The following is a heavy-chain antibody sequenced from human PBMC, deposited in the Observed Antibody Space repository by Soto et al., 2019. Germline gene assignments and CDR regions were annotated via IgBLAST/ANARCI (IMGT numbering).Heavy chain of an antibody. CDR1: GYTFTNYG. V-gene: IGHV1-18*01. J-gene: IGHJ4*02. Sequence: QVQLVQSGAEVKKPGASVKVSCKASGYTFTNYGIHWVRQAPGQGLEWVGWISAYNGNKNYAQKLQGRVTMTTDTDTNTVYMELRSLRSDVTAVYYCARDSTWPYWGQGTLVTVSS. CDR3: ARDSTWPY. CDR2: ISAYNGNK. D-gene: IGHD5-12*01.